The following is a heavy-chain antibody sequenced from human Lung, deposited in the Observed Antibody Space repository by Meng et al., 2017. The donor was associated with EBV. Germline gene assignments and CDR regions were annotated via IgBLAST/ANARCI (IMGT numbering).Heavy chain of an antibody. CDR3: ARVEGTTGRFDP. CDR1: GYTFTSYG. V-gene: IGHV1-18*01. D-gene: IGHD1-1*01. Sequence: QVHLVQSGAEGKKPWASVKVSCKASGYTFTSYGITWLRQAPGQGLEWMGWISGKDGNTKYAQKLQGRVTMTTDTSTSTAYMELRSLRSDDTAVYYCARVEGTTGRFDPWGQGTLVTVAS. CDR2: ISGKDGNT. J-gene: IGHJ5*02.